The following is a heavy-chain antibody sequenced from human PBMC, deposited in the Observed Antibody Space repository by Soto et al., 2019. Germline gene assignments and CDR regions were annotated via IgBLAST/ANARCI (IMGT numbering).Heavy chain of an antibody. D-gene: IGHD3-22*01. CDR3: ARYGTYYYDSSGYTNWFDP. V-gene: IGHV4-61*01. CDR2: IYYSGST. Sequence: SETLSLTCTVSGGSVSSGSYYWSWIRQPPGKGLEWIGYIYYSGSTNYNPSLKSRVTISVDTSKNQFSLKLSSVTAADTAVYYCARYGTYYYDSSGYTNWFDPWGQGTLVTVSS. CDR1: GGSVSSGSYY. J-gene: IGHJ5*02.